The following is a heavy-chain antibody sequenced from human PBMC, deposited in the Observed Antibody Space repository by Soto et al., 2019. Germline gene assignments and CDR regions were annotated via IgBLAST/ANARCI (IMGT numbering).Heavy chain of an antibody. D-gene: IGHD3-9*01. CDR2: ISPSGGST. V-gene: IGHV1-46*01. CDR3: ARDGSRDWLTWFDP. J-gene: IGHJ5*02. CDR1: GYTFTDYY. Sequence: QVQLVQSGAEVKNPGSSVKVSCKASGYTFTDYYRHWVRKAPGQGLDWRGIISPSGGSTYAKKFQGRVTVTRDTSTSTVDMELRSLRSEDTAVYYCARDGSRDWLTWFDPWGQGTLVTVSS.